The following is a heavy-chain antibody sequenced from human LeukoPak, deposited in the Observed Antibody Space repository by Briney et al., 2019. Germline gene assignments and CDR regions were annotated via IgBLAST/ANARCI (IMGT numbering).Heavy chain of an antibody. J-gene: IGHJ5*02. CDR2: INHSGST. CDR1: GGSFSGYY. D-gene: IGHD5-18*01. V-gene: IGHV4-34*01. Sequence: SETLSLTCAVYGGSFSGYYWSWIRQPPGKGLEWIGEINHSGSTYYNPSLKSRVTISVDTSKNQFSLKLSSVTAADTAVYYCARGGGYSYGSDWFDPWGQGTLVTVSS. CDR3: ARGGGYSYGSDWFDP.